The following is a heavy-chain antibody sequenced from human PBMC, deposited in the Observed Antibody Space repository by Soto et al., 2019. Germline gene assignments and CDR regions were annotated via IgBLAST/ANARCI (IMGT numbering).Heavy chain of an antibody. D-gene: IGHD2-8*02. J-gene: IGHJ5*02. CDR3: AREPRGGCVCYDLWLDP. Sequence: SVQVSCKTSGYTFTSYAIHWLSQAPGQGLEWMAWINIGNGNTKYSQKFQDRVTIIRDTSASTAYVELSSLRSEDTAVYYCAREPRGGCVCYDLWLDPWAQVTLVTVYS. V-gene: IGHV1-3*04. CDR2: INIGNGNT. CDR1: GYTFTSYA.